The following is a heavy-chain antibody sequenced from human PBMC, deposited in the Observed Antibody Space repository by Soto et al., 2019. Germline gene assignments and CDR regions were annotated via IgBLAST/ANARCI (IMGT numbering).Heavy chain of an antibody. J-gene: IGHJ6*02. CDR3: VKPPPSAAPCNYYYGLDV. CDR2: IINGGSST. D-gene: IGHD6-13*01. Sequence: EVKLLGSGGALVQPVGSLRLSCAASGFTFSTYAMTWVRQAPGKGLEWLSTIINGGSSTYYADSLKGRFTISRDNSKNTGYLQMNSLRVEDTAIYYCVKPPPSAAPCNYYYGLDVWVQGTTVTVSS. CDR1: GFTFSTYA. V-gene: IGHV3-23*05.